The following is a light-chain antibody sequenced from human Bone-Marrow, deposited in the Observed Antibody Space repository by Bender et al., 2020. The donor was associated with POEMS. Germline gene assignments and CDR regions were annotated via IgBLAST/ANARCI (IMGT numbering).Light chain of an antibody. CDR3: AAWDDNLNGVV. CDR2: INN. CDR1: SSNIGTNP. Sequence: QSVLTQPPSASGTPGQRVTISCSGSSSNIGTNPVNWYQQLPGTAPKLLIYINNQRPSGVPDRFSGSKSGTSASLAISGLQSEDEADYYCAAWDDNLNGVVFGGGTKLTVL. J-gene: IGLJ2*01. V-gene: IGLV1-44*01.